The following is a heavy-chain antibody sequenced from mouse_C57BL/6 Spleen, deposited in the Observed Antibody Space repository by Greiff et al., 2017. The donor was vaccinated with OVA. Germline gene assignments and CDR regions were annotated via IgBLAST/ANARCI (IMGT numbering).Heavy chain of an antibody. CDR3: ARSRYYGSSEAWFAY. Sequence: QVQLQQPGTELVKPGASVKLSCKASGYTFTSYWMHWVKQRPGQGLEWIGNINPSNGGTNYNEKFKSKATLTVDKSYSTAYMQLSSLTSDDSAVYYCARSRYYGSSEAWFAYWGQGTLVTVAA. J-gene: IGHJ3*01. V-gene: IGHV1-53*01. CDR1: GYTFTSYW. CDR2: INPSNGGT. D-gene: IGHD1-1*01.